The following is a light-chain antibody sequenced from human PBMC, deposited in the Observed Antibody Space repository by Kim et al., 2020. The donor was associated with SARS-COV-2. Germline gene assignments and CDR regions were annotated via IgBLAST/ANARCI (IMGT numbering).Light chain of an antibody. Sequence: ASVGDRVTITCRASQVIISWGAWYQQKPGKATKHQIYGGSNLLSGVPSRFSGSGSGTDFTLTITTLQPEDFATYYCQQTNSFPITFGQGTRLEIK. J-gene: IGKJ5*01. V-gene: IGKV1-12*01. CDR2: GGS. CDR1: QVIISW. CDR3: QQTNSFPIT.